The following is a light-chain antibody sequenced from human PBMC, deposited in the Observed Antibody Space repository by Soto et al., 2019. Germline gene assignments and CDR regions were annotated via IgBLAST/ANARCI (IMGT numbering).Light chain of an antibody. CDR2: DVS. V-gene: IGLV2-14*01. J-gene: IGLJ2*01. CDR3: SSYTSSSTLK. CDR1: SSDVGGYNY. Sequence: QSALTQPASVSGSPGQSITISCTGTSSDVGGYNYVSWYQQHPGTAPKLMIYDVSNRPSGVSNRFSGSKSGNTASLTISGLQAEDEDDYYGSSYTSSSTLKFGGGTKLTVL.